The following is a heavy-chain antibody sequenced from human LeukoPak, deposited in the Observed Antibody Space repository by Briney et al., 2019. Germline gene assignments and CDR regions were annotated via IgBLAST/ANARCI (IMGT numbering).Heavy chain of an antibody. V-gene: IGHV4-38-2*01. CDR1: GYSISSGYY. D-gene: IGHD4-23*01. J-gene: IGHJ3*02. Sequence: WETLSLTCAVSGYSISSGYYWGCIRQPPGKGLERIGSIYHSGSTYYNPSLKSRVTISVDTSKNQFSLKLSSVTAADTAVCYCARRGATTVVTEDAFDIWGQGTMVTVSS. CDR3: ARRGATTVVTEDAFDI. CDR2: IYHSGST.